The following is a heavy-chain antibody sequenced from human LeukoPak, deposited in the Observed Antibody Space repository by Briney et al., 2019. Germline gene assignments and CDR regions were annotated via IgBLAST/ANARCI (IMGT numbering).Heavy chain of an antibody. Sequence: PSGTLSLTCAVSAGSISSSTWWTWVRLPPGKGLEWIGEVFYSGSTNLNPSLKSRLTMSVDESKHEFSLRLTSVTAADTALYYCASGGLQSRYLDHWGRGTLVIVSS. CDR2: VFYSGST. CDR3: ASGGLQSRYLDH. J-gene: IGHJ4*02. CDR1: AGSISSSTW. D-gene: IGHD3-9*01. V-gene: IGHV4-4*02.